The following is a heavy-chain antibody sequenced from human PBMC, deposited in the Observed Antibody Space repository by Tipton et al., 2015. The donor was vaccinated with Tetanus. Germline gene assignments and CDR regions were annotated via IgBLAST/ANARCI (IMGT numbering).Heavy chain of an antibody. J-gene: IGHJ6*02. CDR3: ARRYFDPYGMDV. D-gene: IGHD3-9*01. V-gene: IGHV3-33*01. CDR2: IWYDGSNK. CDR1: GFTFSSYG. Sequence: SLRLSCAASGFTFSSYGMHWVRQAPGKGLEWVAVIWYDGSNKYYADSVKGRFTISRDNSKDTLYLQMNSLRAEDTAVYYCARRYFDPYGMDVWGQGTTVTVSS.